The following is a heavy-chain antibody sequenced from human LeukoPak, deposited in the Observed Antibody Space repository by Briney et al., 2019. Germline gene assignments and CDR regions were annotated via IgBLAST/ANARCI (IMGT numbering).Heavy chain of an antibody. Sequence: PSETLSLTCIVSGASIKSHYWSWIRQSPGKGLEWIGYVSNRGNTNYNPSLNRPVSISMDTSNNQVSLTVTSVTAADTAVYYCARHHDLRESSYYLDVWGQGTTVIVSS. J-gene: IGHJ6*02. D-gene: IGHD1-26*01. V-gene: IGHV4-59*08. CDR1: GASIKSHY. CDR3: ARHHDLRESSYYLDV. CDR2: VSNRGNT.